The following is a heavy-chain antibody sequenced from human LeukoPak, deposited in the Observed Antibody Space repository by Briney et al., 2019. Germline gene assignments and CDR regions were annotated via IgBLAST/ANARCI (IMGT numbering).Heavy chain of an antibody. CDR1: GFTFSDYW. Sequence: PGGSLRLSCAASGFTFSDYWMHWVRQAPGKGLVWVSRINTDGSSTSYADSAKGRFTISRDNAKNTLYLQMNSLRAEDTAVYYCARDGGANPTDYWGQGTLVTVSS. V-gene: IGHV3-74*01. CDR3: ARDGGANPTDY. D-gene: IGHD3-16*01. CDR2: INTDGSST. J-gene: IGHJ4*02.